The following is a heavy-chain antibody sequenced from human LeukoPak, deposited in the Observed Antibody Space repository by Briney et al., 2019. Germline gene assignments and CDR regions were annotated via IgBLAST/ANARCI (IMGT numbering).Heavy chain of an antibody. Sequence: PSETLSLTCTVSGGSISSYYWSWIRQPAGKGLEWIGRIYTSGSTNYNPSLKSRVTMSVDTSKNQFSLKLSSVTAADTAVYYCARGQYYGGKSGFDYWGQGTLVTVSS. CDR2: IYTSGST. V-gene: IGHV4-4*07. D-gene: IGHD4-23*01. CDR3: ARGQYYGGKSGFDY. CDR1: GGSISSYY. J-gene: IGHJ4*02.